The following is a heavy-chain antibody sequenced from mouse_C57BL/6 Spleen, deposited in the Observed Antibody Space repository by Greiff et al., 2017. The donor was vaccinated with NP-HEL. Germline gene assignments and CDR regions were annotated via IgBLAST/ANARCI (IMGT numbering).Heavy chain of an antibody. J-gene: IGHJ2*01. D-gene: IGHD1-1*01. CDR2: ISSGGSYT. Sequence: EVKLVESGGDLVKPGGSLKLSCAASGFTFSSYGMSWVRQTPDKRLEWVATISSGGSYTYYPDSVKGRFTISRDNAKNTLYLQMSSLKSEDTAMYYCARHITTVVASRNFDYWGQGTTLTVSS. CDR1: GFTFSSYG. CDR3: ARHITTVVASRNFDY. V-gene: IGHV5-6*02.